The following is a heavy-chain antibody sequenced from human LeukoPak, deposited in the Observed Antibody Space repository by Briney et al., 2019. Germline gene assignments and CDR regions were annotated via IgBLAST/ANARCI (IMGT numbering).Heavy chain of an antibody. D-gene: IGHD5-18*01. CDR1: GGTFSSYA. V-gene: IGHV1-69*04. Sequence: SVKVSCKASGGTFSSYAISWVRQAPGQGLEWMGRIIPILGIANYAQKFQGRVTVTADKSTSTAYMELSSLRSEDTAVYYCARGIGYSYGSFDYWGQGTLVTVSS. CDR3: ARGIGYSYGSFDY. J-gene: IGHJ4*02. CDR2: IIPILGIA.